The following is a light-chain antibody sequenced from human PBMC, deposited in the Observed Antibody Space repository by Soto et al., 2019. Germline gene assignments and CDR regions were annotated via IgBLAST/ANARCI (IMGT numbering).Light chain of an antibody. CDR3: QQSYSTPT. CDR1: QTISSW. V-gene: IGKV1-5*03. Sequence: DIQMTQSPSTLSGSVGDRVTITCRASQTISSWLAWYQQKPGKAPKLLIYKASTLKSGVPSRFSGTGSGTEFTLTISSLQPEDFATYYCQQSYSTPTFGQGTKGDIK. J-gene: IGKJ1*01. CDR2: KAS.